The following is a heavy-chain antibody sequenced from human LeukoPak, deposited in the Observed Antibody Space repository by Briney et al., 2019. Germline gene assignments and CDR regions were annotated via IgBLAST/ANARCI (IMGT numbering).Heavy chain of an antibody. CDR1: GGSISSSSYY. CDR2: IYYSGST. J-gene: IGHJ3*02. V-gene: IGHV4-39*01. D-gene: IGHD3-22*01. CDR3: ARAGPTNYYDREDAFDI. Sequence: SETLSLTCTVSGGSISSSSYYWGWIRQPPGKGLEWIGSIYYSGSTYYNPSLKSRVTISVDTSKNQFSLKLSSVTAADTAVYYCARAGPTNYYDREDAFDIWGQGTMVTVSS.